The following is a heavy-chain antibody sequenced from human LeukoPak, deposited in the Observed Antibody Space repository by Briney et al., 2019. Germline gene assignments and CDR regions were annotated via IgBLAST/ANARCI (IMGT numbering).Heavy chain of an antibody. D-gene: IGHD3-16*01. CDR2: ISYDGSNK. CDR3: ASQDYDYVWGRMVGGFDI. J-gene: IGHJ3*02. CDR1: GFTFSSYG. V-gene: IGHV3-30*03. Sequence: GRSLRLSCAASGFTFSSYGMHWVRQAPGKGLEWVAVISYDGSNKYYADSVKGRFTISRDNSKNTLYLQMNSLRAEDTAVYYCASQDYDYVWGRMVGGFDIWGQGTMVTVSS.